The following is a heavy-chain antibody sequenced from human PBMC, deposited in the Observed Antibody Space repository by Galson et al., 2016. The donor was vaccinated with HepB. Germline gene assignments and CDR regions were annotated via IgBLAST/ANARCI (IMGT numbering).Heavy chain of an antibody. V-gene: IGHV3-23*01. CDR1: GFTFSNYA. D-gene: IGHD5-24*01. CDR3: AQVGGPPGSNYPAPFDN. Sequence: SLRLSCAASGFTFSNYAMTWVRQPPGKGLEWVSGISRTSSTYYAGSVRGRFTISRDNFRSTLTLRMNSLTAEDTALYYCAQVGGPPGSNYPAPFDNWGQGTLVTVSS. J-gene: IGHJ4*02. CDR2: ISRTSST.